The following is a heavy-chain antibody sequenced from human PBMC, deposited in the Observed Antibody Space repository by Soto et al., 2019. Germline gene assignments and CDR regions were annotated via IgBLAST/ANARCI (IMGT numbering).Heavy chain of an antibody. V-gene: IGHV1-18*04. D-gene: IGHD3-9*01. J-gene: IGHJ5*02. CDR3: ERDRKLVDRFAA. Sequence: ASVKVSCKASGYTFTSYGISWVRQAPLQVLGWMVCISAYNGNTNYAQKLQGRVTMTTDTSTSTAYMELRSLRSDDTAVYYCERDRKLVDRFAAWAQGTVVTVSS. CDR1: GYTFTSYG. CDR2: ISAYNGNT.